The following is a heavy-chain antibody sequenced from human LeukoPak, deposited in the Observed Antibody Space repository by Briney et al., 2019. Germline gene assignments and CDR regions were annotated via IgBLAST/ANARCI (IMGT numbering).Heavy chain of an antibody. J-gene: IGHJ4*02. CDR3: ARDFSDVRGNIFDS. V-gene: IGHV3-11*04. CDR1: GFTVSSNY. CDR2: SSTSGSIT. Sequence: GGSLRLSCAASGFTVSSNYMSWVRQAPGKGLQWLAYSSTSGSITYYADSVKGRFTISRDNAKNSVYLQMNSPRAEDTAVYYCARDFSDVRGNIFDSWGQGTLVTVSS. D-gene: IGHD3-10*02.